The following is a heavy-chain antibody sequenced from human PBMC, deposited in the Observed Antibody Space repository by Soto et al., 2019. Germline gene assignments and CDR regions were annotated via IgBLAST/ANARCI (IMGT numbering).Heavy chain of an antibody. D-gene: IGHD2-15*01. CDR3: ARGTIVVVVAATPSAFDI. J-gene: IGHJ3*02. CDR2: IKEDGSEK. CDR1: GFTFSSYW. V-gene: IGHV3-7*01. Sequence: EVQLVESGGGLVQPGGSLRLSCAASGFTFSSYWMSWVRQAPGKGLEWVANIKEDGSEKYYVDSVMGRFTISRDNAKNSLYLQMNSLGAEDTAVYYCARGTIVVVVAATPSAFDIWGQGTMVTVSS.